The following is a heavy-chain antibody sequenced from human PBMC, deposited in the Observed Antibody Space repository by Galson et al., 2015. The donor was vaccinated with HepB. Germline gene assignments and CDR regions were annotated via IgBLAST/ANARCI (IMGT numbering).Heavy chain of an antibody. CDR3: VFLRGYDLKPLEY. CDR1: TFIFSTYS. J-gene: IGHJ4*02. Sequence: SLRLSCAASTFIFSTYSMNWVRQAPGKGLEWVSYIGSSSTTIYYADSVKGRFTISRDNAKNSLYLQMNSLRAEDTAVHYCVFLRGYDLKPLEYWGQGTLVTVSS. D-gene: IGHD5-12*01. CDR2: IGSSSTTI. V-gene: IGHV3-48*04.